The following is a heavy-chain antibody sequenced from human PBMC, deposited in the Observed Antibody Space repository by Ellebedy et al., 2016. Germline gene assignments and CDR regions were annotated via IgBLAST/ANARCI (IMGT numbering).Heavy chain of an antibody. V-gene: IGHV1-46*01. CDR1: GYTFTTCY. J-gene: IGHJ4*02. CDR3: ARRPPGAATADY. Sequence: ASVKVSCKASGYTFTTCYMHWVRQAPGQGLEWMGIINPSGDITNYAKMCQGRVTMTSDTPTSTVYMELSSLRSDDTAVYYCARRPPGAATADYWGQGTLVTVSS. CDR2: INPSGDIT. D-gene: IGHD6-13*01.